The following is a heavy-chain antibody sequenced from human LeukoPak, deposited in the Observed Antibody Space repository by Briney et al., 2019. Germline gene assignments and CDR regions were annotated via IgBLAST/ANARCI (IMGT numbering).Heavy chain of an antibody. CDR2: ISYDGSNK. V-gene: IGHV3-30-3*01. Sequence: PGGSLRLSCVVSGLSFNKDVMSWFRQAPGKGLEWVAVISYDGSNKYYADSVKGRFTISRDNSKNTLYLQMNSLRAEDTAVYYCAREMVEMATIYFDYWGQGTLVTVSS. CDR3: AREMVEMATIYFDY. D-gene: IGHD5-24*01. CDR1: GLSFNKDV. J-gene: IGHJ4*02.